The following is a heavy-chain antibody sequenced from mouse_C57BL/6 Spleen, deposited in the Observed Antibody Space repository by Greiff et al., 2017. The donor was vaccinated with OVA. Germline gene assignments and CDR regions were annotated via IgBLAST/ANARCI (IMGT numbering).Heavy chain of an antibody. CDR1: GYAFTNYL. J-gene: IGHJ2*01. Sequence: QVQLKQSGAELVRPGTSVKVSCKASGYAFTNYLIEWVKQRPGQGLEWIGVINPGSGGTNYNEKFKGKATLTADKSSSTAYMQLSSLTSEDSAVYFCAREREGTGDYWGQGTTLTVSS. V-gene: IGHV1-54*01. CDR2: INPGSGGT. D-gene: IGHD4-1*01. CDR3: AREREGTGDY.